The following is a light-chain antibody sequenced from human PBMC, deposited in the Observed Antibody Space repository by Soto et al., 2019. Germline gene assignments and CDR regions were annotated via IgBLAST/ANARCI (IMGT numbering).Light chain of an antibody. Sequence: EIVFTQSPGTLSLSPGERATLSCRASQSVSSSYLGWYQQKPGQAPRLLIYGASSRATGIPDRFRGSGSGTDFTLTITRLEPEDFAVYYCQQYGSSWWTFGQGTKVDIK. J-gene: IGKJ1*01. CDR3: QQYGSSWWT. CDR1: QSVSSSY. CDR2: GAS. V-gene: IGKV3-20*01.